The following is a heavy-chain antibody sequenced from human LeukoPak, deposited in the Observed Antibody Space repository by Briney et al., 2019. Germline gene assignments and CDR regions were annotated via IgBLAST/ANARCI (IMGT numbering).Heavy chain of an antibody. J-gene: IGHJ4*02. CDR1: GGSISSGAYS. D-gene: IGHD6-13*01. CDR3: ARHLGSSSWFDY. V-gene: IGHV4-30-2*03. CDR2: IYHSGST. Sequence: PSQTLSLTCAVSGGSISSGAYSWSWIRQPPGKGLEWIGYIYHSGSTYYNPSLKSRVTISVDTSKNQFSLKLSSVTAADTAVYYCARHLGSSSWFDYWGQGTLVTVSS.